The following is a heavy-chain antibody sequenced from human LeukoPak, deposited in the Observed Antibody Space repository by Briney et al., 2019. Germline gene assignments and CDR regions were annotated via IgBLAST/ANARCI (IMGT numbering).Heavy chain of an antibody. D-gene: IGHD1-26*01. CDR3: ARFSHGGGIYSKDDY. Sequence: SVKASCKASGGTFSSYAISWVRQAPGQGREWLGGIIPIFGTANSAQKFRGRVTITADESTSTAYMELSSLRSEDTAVYYCARFSHGGGIYSKDDYWGQGTLVTVSS. CDR2: IIPIFGTA. J-gene: IGHJ4*02. CDR1: GGTFSSYA. V-gene: IGHV1-69*13.